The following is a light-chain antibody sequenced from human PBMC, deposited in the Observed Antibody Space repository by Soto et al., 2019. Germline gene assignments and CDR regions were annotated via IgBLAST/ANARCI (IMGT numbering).Light chain of an antibody. Sequence: DIQMTQFPSYRSSSFGDRVTITCRASQGISNYLAWYQQKPGKVPKLLIYAASTLQSGVPSRFSGSGSGTDFTLTISSLKTEDFTTYYCQQNYNTMITFGQGTRLEIK. CDR1: QGISNY. CDR2: AAS. CDR3: QQNYNTMIT. J-gene: IGKJ5*01. V-gene: IGKV1-27*01.